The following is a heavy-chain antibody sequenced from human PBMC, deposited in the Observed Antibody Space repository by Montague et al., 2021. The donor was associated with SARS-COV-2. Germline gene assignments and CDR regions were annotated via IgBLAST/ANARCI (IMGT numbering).Heavy chain of an antibody. Sequence: TLSLTCTVSGGSISSGSYYWSWIRQPAGKGLEWIGRIYTSGSTNYNPSLKSRVTISVDTSKNQFSLRLTSVTAADTAVYYCARGRDGYYHRSALFDYWGQGTLVTVSS. CDR2: IYTSGST. V-gene: IGHV4-61*02. J-gene: IGHJ4*02. CDR1: GGSISSGSYY. D-gene: IGHD3-22*01. CDR3: ARGRDGYYHRSALFDY.